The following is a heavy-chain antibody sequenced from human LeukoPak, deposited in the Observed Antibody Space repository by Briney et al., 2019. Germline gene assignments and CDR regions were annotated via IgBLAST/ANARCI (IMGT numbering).Heavy chain of an antibody. CDR1: GFTFSSYA. V-gene: IGHV3-30-3*01. J-gene: IGHJ4*02. D-gene: IGHD1-1*01. CDR2: ISYDGSNK. Sequence: PGGSLGLPCAASGFTFSSYAMHWVRQAPGKGLEWVAVISYDGSNKYYADSVKGRFTISRDNSKNTLYLQMNSLRAEDTAVYYCARDNHGASNDWGQGTLVTVSS. CDR3: ARDNHGASND.